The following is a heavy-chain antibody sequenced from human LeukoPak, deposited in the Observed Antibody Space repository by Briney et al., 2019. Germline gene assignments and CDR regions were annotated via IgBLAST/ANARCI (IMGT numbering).Heavy chain of an antibody. Sequence: PSETLSLTCTVSGGSISYYYWSWIRQPPGQGLEWIGYVRYSGTNYNPSLKSRVTISVDTSKNQFSLKLSSVTAADTAVYYCARHRYDSSGYYSFDYWGQGTLVTVSS. CDR2: VRYSGT. CDR1: GGSISYYY. V-gene: IGHV4-59*08. J-gene: IGHJ4*02. D-gene: IGHD3-22*01. CDR3: ARHRYDSSGYYSFDY.